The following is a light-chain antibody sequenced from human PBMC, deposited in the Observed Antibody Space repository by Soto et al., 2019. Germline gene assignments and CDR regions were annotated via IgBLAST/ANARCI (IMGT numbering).Light chain of an antibody. V-gene: IGKV3-20*01. CDR3: SPYKT. Sequence: EIVLTQSPGTLSLSPGETATLSCRASRSVSTNYLAWYQQKPGHATRLLFYDAFGRPDGIPDRFSGSGFGIAFTRPDRALVAEDSAVYYCSPYKTFGQGTKVDIK. CDR2: DAF. J-gene: IGKJ1*01. CDR1: RSVSTNY.